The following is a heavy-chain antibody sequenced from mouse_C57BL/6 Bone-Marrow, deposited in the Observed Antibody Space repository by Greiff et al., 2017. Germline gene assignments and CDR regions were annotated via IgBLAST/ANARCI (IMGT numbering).Heavy chain of an antibody. CDR2: IYPSDSET. Sequence: VQLQQPGAELVRPGSSVKLSCKASGYTFTSYWMDWVKQRPGQGLEWIGNIYPSDSETHYNQKFKDKATLTVDKSSSTAYMQLSSLPAEDSAVYYWARRDLLRRDYYAMDYWGQGTSVTVSS. CDR1: GYTFTSYW. V-gene: IGHV1-61*01. J-gene: IGHJ4*01. CDR3: ARRDLLRRDYYAMDY. D-gene: IGHD1-1*01.